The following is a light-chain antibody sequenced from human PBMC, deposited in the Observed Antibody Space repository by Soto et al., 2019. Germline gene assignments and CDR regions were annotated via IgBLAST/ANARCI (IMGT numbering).Light chain of an antibody. J-gene: IGKJ2*01. V-gene: IGKV1-5*01. CDR2: DAS. CDR3: QLYGSSPPRYT. Sequence: DIQMTQSPSTLSASVGDRVTITCRASQNLGRWLAWYQQKPGTAPKLLIYDASSLESGVPSRFSGSGSGTEFTLTISSLQPDDFAVYFCQLYGSSPPRYTFGQGTKLEIK. CDR1: QNLGRW.